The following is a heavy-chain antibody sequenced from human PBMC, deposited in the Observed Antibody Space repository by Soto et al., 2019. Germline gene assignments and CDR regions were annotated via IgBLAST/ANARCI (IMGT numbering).Heavy chain of an antibody. CDR3: ARVAIGEVSGDYTTYYYYYMDV. V-gene: IGHV1-18*01. D-gene: IGHD4-17*01. CDR2: ISAYNGNT. CDR1: GYTFTSYG. J-gene: IGHJ6*03. Sequence: GALVKVSCKASGYTFTSYGISWVRQAPGQGLEWMGWISAYNGNTNYAQKLQGRVTMTTDTSTSTAYMELRSLRSDDTAVYYCARVAIGEVSGDYTTYYYYYMDVRGKGTTVTVSS.